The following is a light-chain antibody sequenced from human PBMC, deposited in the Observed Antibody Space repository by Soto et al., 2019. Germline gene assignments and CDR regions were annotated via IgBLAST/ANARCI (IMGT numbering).Light chain of an antibody. CDR1: SGHSSYA. CDR3: QTLGTGPWV. V-gene: IGLV4-69*01. CDR2: LKSDGSH. J-gene: IGLJ3*02. Sequence: QLVLTQSPSASASLGASVKLTCTLSSGHSSYAIAWHQQQPEKGPRYLMKLKSDGSHSKGDGIPDRFSGSSSGAERYLTISSLQSEDEADYYCQTLGTGPWVFGGGTKLTVL.